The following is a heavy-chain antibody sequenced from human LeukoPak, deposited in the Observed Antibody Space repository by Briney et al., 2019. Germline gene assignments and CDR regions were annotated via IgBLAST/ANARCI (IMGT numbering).Heavy chain of an antibody. V-gene: IGHV3-64*01. Sequence: GGSLRLSCAASGFTFSSYAMHWVRQAPGKGLEYVSAISSNGGSTYYANSVKGRFTISRDNSKNTLYLQMNSLRAEDTAVYYCARGGARYDDDSSGYYFDHWAQGTLVTVSS. CDR2: ISSNGGST. CDR3: ARGGARYDDDSSGYYFDH. J-gene: IGHJ4*02. CDR1: GFTFSSYA. D-gene: IGHD3-22*01.